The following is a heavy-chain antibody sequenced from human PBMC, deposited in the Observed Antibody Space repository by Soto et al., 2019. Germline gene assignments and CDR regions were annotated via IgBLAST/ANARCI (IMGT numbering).Heavy chain of an antibody. D-gene: IGHD1-7*01. CDR2: ISSSSSYI. CDR3: ARAGRTRANRYGMDV. CDR1: GFTFSSYS. J-gene: IGHJ6*02. Sequence: EVQLVESGGGLVKPGGSLRLSCAASGFTFSSYSMNWVRQAPGKGLEWVSSISSSSSYIYYAESVKGRFTISRDNAKNSLYLQMNSLRAEDTAVYSGARAGRTRANRYGMDVWGHGTTVTVS. V-gene: IGHV3-21*01.